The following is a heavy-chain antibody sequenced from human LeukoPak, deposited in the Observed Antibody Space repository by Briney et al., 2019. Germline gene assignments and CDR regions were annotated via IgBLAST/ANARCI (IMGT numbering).Heavy chain of an antibody. J-gene: IGHJ5*02. CDR2: VIPIFGTA. Sequence: GASVKVSCKASRGTFSSYAISWVRQAPGQGLEWMGGVIPIFGTANYAQKFQGRVTITTDESTSTAYMELSSLRSEDTAVYYCARRYIAAPKRDWFDPWGQGTLVTVSS. CDR1: RGTFSSYA. D-gene: IGHD6-6*01. CDR3: ARRYIAAPKRDWFDP. V-gene: IGHV1-69*05.